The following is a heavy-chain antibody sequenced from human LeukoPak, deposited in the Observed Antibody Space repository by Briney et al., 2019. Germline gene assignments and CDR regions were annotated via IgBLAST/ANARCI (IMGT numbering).Heavy chain of an antibody. V-gene: IGHV1-24*01. J-gene: IGHJ4*02. CDR3: ATGVVAATPIDY. CDR1: VYTLTELS. D-gene: IGHD2-15*01. Sequence: ASVKVSCKVSVYTLTELSMHWVRQAPGKGLEWMGGFDPEDGETIYAQKFQGRVTMTEDTSTDTAYMELSSLRSEDTAVYYCATGVVAATPIDYWGQGTLVTVSS. CDR2: FDPEDGET.